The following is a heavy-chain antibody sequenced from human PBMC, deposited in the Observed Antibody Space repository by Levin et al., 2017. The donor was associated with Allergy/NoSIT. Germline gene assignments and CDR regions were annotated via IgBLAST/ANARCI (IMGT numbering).Heavy chain of an antibody. V-gene: IGHV4-59*08. CDR1: GGSISSDY. CDR3: ARGDTAMDFDY. J-gene: IGHJ4*02. Sequence: SETLSLTCTVSGGSISSDYWSWIRQPPGKGLEWIGYIYYSGSTNYNPSLKSRVTISVDTSKNQFSLKLSSVTAADTAVYYCARGDTAMDFDYWGQGTLVTVSS. CDR2: IYYSGST. D-gene: IGHD5-18*01.